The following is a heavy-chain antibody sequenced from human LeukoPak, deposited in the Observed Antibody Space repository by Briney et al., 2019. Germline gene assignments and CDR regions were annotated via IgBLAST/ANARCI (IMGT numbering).Heavy chain of an antibody. Sequence: GGSLRLSCAASGFTVSSTYMSWVRQAPGKGLEWVSLIYSDGTTFYAESVKGRFAISTDNSKNTLYLQMSSLRAEDTAVYYCARDSSSFPNYFDYWGQGTLITVSS. V-gene: IGHV3-53*01. CDR3: ARDSSSFPNYFDY. CDR1: GFTVSSTY. D-gene: IGHD3-3*02. CDR2: IYSDGTT. J-gene: IGHJ4*02.